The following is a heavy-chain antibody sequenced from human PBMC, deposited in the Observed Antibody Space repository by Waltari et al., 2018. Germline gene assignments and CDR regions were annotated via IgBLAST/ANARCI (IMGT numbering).Heavy chain of an antibody. CDR3: VRDHWGPDY. D-gene: IGHD7-27*01. CDR1: GFTFTDYW. V-gene: IGHV3-7*01. Sequence: EVHLVESGGGLVKPGGSLRLSCAASGFTFTDYWMSWVRQAQGKGPEWVANIHKDGSEKNYVDYVKGRFTISRDNAKDSVYLQMNSLRADDTAMYYCVRDHWGPDYWGQGTLVTVSS. J-gene: IGHJ4*02. CDR2: IHKDGSEK.